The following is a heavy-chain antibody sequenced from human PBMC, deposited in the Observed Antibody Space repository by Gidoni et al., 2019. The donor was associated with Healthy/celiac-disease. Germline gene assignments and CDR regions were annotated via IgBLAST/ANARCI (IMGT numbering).Heavy chain of an antibody. CDR3: AREGSRYSSSSLPGDYYYYYYMDV. D-gene: IGHD6-6*01. CDR2: IIPIFGTA. Sequence: QVQLVQSGAEVKKPGSSVTVSRKASGGTFSSYAISWVRQAPGQGRDGMGGIIPIFGTANYAQKFQGRITITADESTSTAYMELSSLRSEDTAVYYCAREGSRYSSSSLPGDYYYYYYMDVWGKGPTVTVSS. V-gene: IGHV1-69*01. CDR1: GGTFSSYA. J-gene: IGHJ6*03.